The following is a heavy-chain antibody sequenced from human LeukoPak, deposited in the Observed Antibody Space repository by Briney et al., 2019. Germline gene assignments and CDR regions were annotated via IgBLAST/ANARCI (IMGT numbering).Heavy chain of an antibody. Sequence: GASVKVSCKASGYTFTSYDINWVRQATGQGLEWMGLMNPNSGNTGYAQKFQGRVTMTRNTSISTAYMELSSLRSEDTAVYHCARRGSGWTYYYYYMDVWGKGTTVTVSS. CDR1: GYTFTSYD. CDR3: ARRGSGWTYYYYYMDV. J-gene: IGHJ6*03. V-gene: IGHV1-8*01. D-gene: IGHD6-19*01. CDR2: MNPNSGNT.